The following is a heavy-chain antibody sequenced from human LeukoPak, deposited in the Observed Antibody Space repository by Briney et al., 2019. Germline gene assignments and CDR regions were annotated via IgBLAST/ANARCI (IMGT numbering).Heavy chain of an antibody. D-gene: IGHD3/OR15-3a*01. CDR1: GITLNNYG. J-gene: IGHJ4*02. CDR3: AKRGVVIRVILVGFHKEAYYFES. CDR2: ISDSGGST. Sequence: PGGSLRLSCAVSGITLNNYGMTWVRQAPGKGLEWVAGISDSGGSTKYADSVKGRFTISRDNPKNTLYLQMNSLRAEDTAVYFCAKRGVVIRVILVGFHKEAYYFESWGQGALVTVSS. V-gene: IGHV3-23*01.